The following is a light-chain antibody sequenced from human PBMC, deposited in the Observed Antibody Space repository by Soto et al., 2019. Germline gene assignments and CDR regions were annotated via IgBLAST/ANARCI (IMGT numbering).Light chain of an antibody. V-gene: IGLV2-14*03. Sequence: QSVLTQPASVSGFPGQSITISCTETSSGIGGYDYVSWYQQHPGKAPKLIIYDVSGRPSGVSNRFSGSKSANTASLTISGLQAEDEADYHCSSYTSTSAPYVFGTGTKVTVL. CDR2: DVS. CDR1: SSGIGGYDY. J-gene: IGLJ1*01. CDR3: SSYTSTSAPYV.